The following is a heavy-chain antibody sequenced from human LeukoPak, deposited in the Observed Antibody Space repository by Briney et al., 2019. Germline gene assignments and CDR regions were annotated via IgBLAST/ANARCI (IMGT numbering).Heavy chain of an antibody. V-gene: IGHV3-30-3*02. J-gene: IGHJ4*02. CDR1: GFTFSSYA. Sequence: GGSLRLSCAASGFTFSSYAMHWVRQAPGKGLEWVAVISYDGSNKYYANSVKGRFTISRDNSKNTLYLQMDNLRAEDTAVYYCAKYQRQWLPKGGFDYWGQGTLVTVSS. CDR2: ISYDGSNK. CDR3: AKYQRQWLPKGGFDY. D-gene: IGHD6-19*01.